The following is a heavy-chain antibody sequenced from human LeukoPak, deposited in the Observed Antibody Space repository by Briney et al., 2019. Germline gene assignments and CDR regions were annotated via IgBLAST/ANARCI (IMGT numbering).Heavy chain of an antibody. CDR2: ISGSSSYI. Sequence: KAGGSLRLSCAASGFTFSSYSLNWVRQAPGKGLEWVSSISGSSSYIYYADSVKGRFTISRHNAKNSLYLQMNSLRAEDTAVYYCARVDILTGAYYFDYWGQGTLVTVSS. V-gene: IGHV3-21*01. CDR1: GFTFSSYS. J-gene: IGHJ4*02. D-gene: IGHD3-9*01. CDR3: ARVDILTGAYYFDY.